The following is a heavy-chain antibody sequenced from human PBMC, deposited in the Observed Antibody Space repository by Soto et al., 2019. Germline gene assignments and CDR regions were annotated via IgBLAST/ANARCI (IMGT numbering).Heavy chain of an antibody. CDR1: GGSFSGYY. J-gene: IGHJ5*02. Sequence: QVQLQQWGAGLLKPSETLSLTCAVYGGSFSGYYWSWIRQPPGKGLEWIGEINHSGSTNYNPSLKSRATISVDTSKNQFSLKRSSVTAADTAVYYCARGGRRPLGWFDPWGQGTLVTVSS. CDR3: ARGGRRPLGWFDP. V-gene: IGHV4-34*01. CDR2: INHSGST. D-gene: IGHD3-3*01.